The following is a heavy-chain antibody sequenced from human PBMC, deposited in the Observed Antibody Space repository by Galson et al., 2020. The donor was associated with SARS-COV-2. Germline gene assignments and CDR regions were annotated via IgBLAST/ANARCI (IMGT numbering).Heavy chain of an antibody. CDR2: IYYSGST. CDR3: AREKLLRFLDWQVGQRTLNWFDP. D-gene: IGHD3-3*01. J-gene: IGHJ5*02. Sequence: SETLSLTCTVSGGSISSSSYYWGWIRQPPGTGLEWIGSIYYSGSTYYNPSLKSRVTISVDTSKNQFSLKLSSVTAADTAVYYCAREKLLRFLDWQVGQRTLNWFDPWGQGTLVTVSS. CDR1: GGSISSSSYY. V-gene: IGHV4-39*01.